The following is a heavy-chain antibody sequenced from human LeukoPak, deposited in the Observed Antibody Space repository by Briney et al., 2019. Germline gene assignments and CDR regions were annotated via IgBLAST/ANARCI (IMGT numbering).Heavy chain of an antibody. CDR2: IYYSGST. Sequence: SETLSLTCTVSGGSISSYYWSWIRQPPGKGLEWIGYIYYSGSTNYNPSLKSRVTIPVDTSKNQFSLKLSSVTAADTAAYYCARRSYSSSWYLDAFDIWGQGTMVTVSS. V-gene: IGHV4-59*08. CDR1: GGSISSYY. CDR3: ARRSYSSSWYLDAFDI. D-gene: IGHD6-13*01. J-gene: IGHJ3*02.